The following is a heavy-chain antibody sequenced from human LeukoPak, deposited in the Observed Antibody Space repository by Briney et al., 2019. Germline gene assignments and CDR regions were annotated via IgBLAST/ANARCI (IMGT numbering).Heavy chain of an antibody. Sequence: GASVKVSCKASGYTFTGYYMHWVRQAPGQGLEWMGWINPNSGGTNYAQKFQGRVTMTRDTSISTAYMELGRLRSDDTAVYYCARVFGDYYYGSGSYYTADYWGQGTLVTVPS. V-gene: IGHV1-2*02. D-gene: IGHD3-10*01. CDR2: INPNSGGT. CDR1: GYTFTGYY. J-gene: IGHJ4*02. CDR3: ARVFGDYYYGSGSYYTADY.